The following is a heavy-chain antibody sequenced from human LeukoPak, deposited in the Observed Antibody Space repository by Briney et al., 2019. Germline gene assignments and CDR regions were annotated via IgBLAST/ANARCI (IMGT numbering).Heavy chain of an antibody. J-gene: IGHJ4*02. Sequence: SVKVSCKASGGTFSSYAISWVRQAPGQGLEWMGGIIPIFGTANYAQKFQGRVTITTDESTSTAYLELSSLRSEDTAVYYCARDGGYDSSGYPMDYWGQGTLVTVPS. D-gene: IGHD3-22*01. CDR1: GGTFSSYA. V-gene: IGHV1-69*05. CDR3: ARDGGYDSSGYPMDY. CDR2: IIPIFGTA.